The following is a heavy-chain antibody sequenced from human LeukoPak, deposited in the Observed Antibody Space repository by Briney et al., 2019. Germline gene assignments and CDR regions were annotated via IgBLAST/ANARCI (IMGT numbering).Heavy chain of an antibody. D-gene: IGHD5-12*01. CDR2: INHSGST. V-gene: IGHV4-34*01. Sequence: SETLSPTCAVYGGSFSGYYWSWIRQPPGKGLEWIGEINHSGSTNYNPSLKSRVTISVDTSKNQFSLKLSSVTAADTAVYYCARGQWLRPPPALWGQGTLVTVSS. J-gene: IGHJ4*02. CDR1: GGSFSGYY. CDR3: ARGQWLRPPPAL.